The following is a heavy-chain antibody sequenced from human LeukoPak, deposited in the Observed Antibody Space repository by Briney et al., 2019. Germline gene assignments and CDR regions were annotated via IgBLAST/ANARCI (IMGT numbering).Heavy chain of an antibody. D-gene: IGHD2-8*01. V-gene: IGHV1-2*02. CDR1: GYTFTGYY. J-gene: IGHJ3*02. Sequence: ASVKVSCKASGYTFTGYYMHWVRQAPGQGLEWMGWINPNSGGTNYVQNFQGRVSMTRDTSISTAYMELSSLRSDDTAQYYCATNIQENAFDIWGQGTMVTVSS. CDR3: ATNIQENAFDI. CDR2: INPNSGGT.